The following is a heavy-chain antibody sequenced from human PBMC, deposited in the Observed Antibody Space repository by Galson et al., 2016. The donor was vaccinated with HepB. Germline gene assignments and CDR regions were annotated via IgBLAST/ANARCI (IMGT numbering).Heavy chain of an antibody. V-gene: IGHV3-66*01. CDR1: GFSVSTTY. D-gene: IGHD6-19*01. J-gene: IGHJ4*02. CDR3: ARDSGDNEHGGFDN. Sequence: SLRLSCAASGFSVSTTYMAWVRQSPGKGLESVSAIFSGGTTFYADSLMGRFTISRDSSSNTLYLQMRSLRAEDTAVYYCARDSGDNEHGGFDNWGQGTLVTDSS. CDR2: IFSGGTT.